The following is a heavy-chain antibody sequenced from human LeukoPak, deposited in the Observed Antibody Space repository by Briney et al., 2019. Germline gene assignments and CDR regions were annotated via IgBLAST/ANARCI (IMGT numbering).Heavy chain of an antibody. CDR2: ISAYNGNT. D-gene: IGHD3-10*01. J-gene: IGHJ6*02. Sequence: ASVKVSCKASGYTFTSYGISWVRQAPGQGLEWMGWISAYNGNTNYAQKLQGRVTMTTDTSTSTAYMELRSLRSDDTAVYYCARDLGWGMVRGASLYYYYGMDVWGQGTTVTVSS. V-gene: IGHV1-18*01. CDR1: GYTFTSYG. CDR3: ARDLGWGMVRGASLYYYYGMDV.